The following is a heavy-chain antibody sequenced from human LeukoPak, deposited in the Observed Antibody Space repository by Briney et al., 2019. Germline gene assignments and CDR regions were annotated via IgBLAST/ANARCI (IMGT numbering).Heavy chain of an antibody. V-gene: IGHV4-39*01. Sequence: KTSETLSLTCTVSGGSISNTNDYWGWIRQPPGKGLEWIGSVYYSGSTYYNPSLKSRVTIFVDTSKKQISLKLSSVTAAETAVYYCARQRSALALFYFDHWGQGTLVTVSS. CDR1: GGSISNTNDY. CDR2: VYYSGST. D-gene: IGHD3-16*01. J-gene: IGHJ4*02. CDR3: ARQRSALALFYFDH.